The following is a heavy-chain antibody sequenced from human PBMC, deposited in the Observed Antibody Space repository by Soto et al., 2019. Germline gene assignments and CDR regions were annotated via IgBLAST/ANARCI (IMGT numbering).Heavy chain of an antibody. CDR2: VSYDGDNE. CDR3: AKDGGPAYCNSPVCSAEHFDY. D-gene: IGHD2-2*01. J-gene: IGHJ4*02. Sequence: QVQLVESGGGVVQPGRSLRLSCGASGFTFSNYAMHWVRQAPGKGLEWVAIVSYDGDNEYYADSVRGRFFISRDNSRNTLYLQATSLRHEDTAVYYCAKDGGPAYCNSPVCSAEHFDYWGQGTQVTVSS. V-gene: IGHV3-30*18. CDR1: GFTFSNYA.